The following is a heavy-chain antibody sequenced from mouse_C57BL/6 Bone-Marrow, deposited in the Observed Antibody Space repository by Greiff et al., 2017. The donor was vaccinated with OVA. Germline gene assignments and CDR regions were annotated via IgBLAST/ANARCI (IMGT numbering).Heavy chain of an antibody. Sequence: QVQLQQSGAELARPGASVKLSCKASGYTFTSYGIRWVKQRTGQGLEWIGEIYPRSGNTYYNEQFKGKATLTADKSSRTAYMELRSLTSEDSAVYVCARDYYGSSPWFAYWGQGTLVTVSA. D-gene: IGHD1-1*01. CDR3: ARDYYGSSPWFAY. J-gene: IGHJ3*01. V-gene: IGHV1-81*01. CDR1: GYTFTSYG. CDR2: IYPRSGNT.